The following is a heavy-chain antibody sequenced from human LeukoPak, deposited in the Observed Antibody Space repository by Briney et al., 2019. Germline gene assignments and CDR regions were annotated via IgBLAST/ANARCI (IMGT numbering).Heavy chain of an antibody. CDR2: INPSGGST. CDR1: GYTFTSYY. J-gene: IGHJ3*02. Sequence: ASVKVSCKASGYTFTSYYMHWVRQAPGQGLEWMGIINPSGGSTSYAQKFQGRVTMTRDMSTSTVYMELSSLRAEDTAVYYCAREGLRLGTNDAFDIWGQGTMVTVSS. D-gene: IGHD3-16*01. V-gene: IGHV1-46*01. CDR3: AREGLRLGTNDAFDI.